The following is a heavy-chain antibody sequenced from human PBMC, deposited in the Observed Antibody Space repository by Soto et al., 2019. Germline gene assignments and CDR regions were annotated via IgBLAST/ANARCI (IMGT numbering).Heavy chain of an antibody. V-gene: IGHV3-74*01. Sequence: PGGSLRLSCVVSEFTFSSSWMHWVRQGPGKGLVWVSRMNSDGSIINYADSAKGRFTISRDNAKNSLYLQMNSLRVEDTAVYYCLRGDNRDYWGQGTLVTVSS. CDR2: MNSDGSII. CDR1: EFTFSSSW. D-gene: IGHD1-1*01. CDR3: LRGDNRDY. J-gene: IGHJ4*02.